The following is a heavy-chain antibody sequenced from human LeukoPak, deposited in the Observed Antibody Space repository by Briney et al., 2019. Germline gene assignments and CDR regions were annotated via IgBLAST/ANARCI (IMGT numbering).Heavy chain of an antibody. CDR1: GYTFTSYD. CDR3: GRGRGNGRPENYFDY. CDR2: MNPNSGNT. J-gene: IGHJ4*02. V-gene: IGHV1-8*01. Sequence: ASVKVSCKASGYTFTSYDINWVRQATGQGLAWMGWMNPNSGNTGYVQKFQGRVTMTRNTSISTAYLELSSLRSEDTAVYYCGRGRGNGRPENYFDYWGQGTLVTVSS. D-gene: IGHD2-8*01.